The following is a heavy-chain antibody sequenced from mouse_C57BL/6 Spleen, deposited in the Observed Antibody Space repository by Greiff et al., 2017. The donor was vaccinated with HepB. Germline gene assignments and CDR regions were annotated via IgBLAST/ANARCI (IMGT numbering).Heavy chain of an antibody. J-gene: IGHJ1*03. CDR1: GYTFTSYW. CDR3: TRGATVVATDWYFDV. V-gene: IGHV1-5*01. D-gene: IGHD1-1*01. CDR2: IYPGNNDT. Sequence: EVQLQQSGTVLARPGASVKMSCKTSGYTFTSYWMHWVKQRPGQGLEWIGAIYPGNNDTSYNQKFKGKAKLTAVTSASTAYMELSSLTNEDSAVYYCTRGATVVATDWYFDVWGTGTTVTVSS.